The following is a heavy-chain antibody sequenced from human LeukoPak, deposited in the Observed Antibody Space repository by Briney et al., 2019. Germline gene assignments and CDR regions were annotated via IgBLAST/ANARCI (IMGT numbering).Heavy chain of an antibody. CDR2: FDPEDGET. CDR1: GYTLTELS. CDR3: ARHPNYYDSSGYYKGFDC. V-gene: IGHV1-24*01. D-gene: IGHD3-22*01. Sequence: ASVKVSCKVSGYTLTELSMHWVRQAPGKGLEWMGGFDPEDGETIYAQKFQGRVTMTEDTSTDTAYMELSSLRSEDTAVYYCARHPNYYDSSGYYKGFDCWGQGTLVTVSS. J-gene: IGHJ4*02.